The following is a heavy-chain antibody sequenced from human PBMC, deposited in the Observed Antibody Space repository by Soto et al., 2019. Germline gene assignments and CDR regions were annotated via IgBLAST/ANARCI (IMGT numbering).Heavy chain of an antibody. J-gene: IGHJ4*02. Sequence: VASVKVSCKASGYTFTSYGISWVRQAPGQGLEWMGWISAYNGNTNYAQKLQGRVTMTTDTSTSTAYMELRSLRSDDTAVYYCARDQGDFWSGFRQFDYWGQGTLVTVSS. CDR1: GYTFTSYG. V-gene: IGHV1-18*01. CDR3: ARDQGDFWSGFRQFDY. D-gene: IGHD3-3*01. CDR2: ISAYNGNT.